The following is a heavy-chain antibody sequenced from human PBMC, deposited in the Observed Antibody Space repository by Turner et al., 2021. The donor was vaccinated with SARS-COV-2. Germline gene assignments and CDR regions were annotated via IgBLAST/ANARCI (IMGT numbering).Heavy chain of an antibody. J-gene: IGHJ6*02. CDR3: ARHQGSASSYDHGMNV. Sequence: QVQLQESGPGLVKPSETLSLTCTVSGGSISSKSWSWIRQSPGRGPEWIGYFYKIGSIDYNPTLRSRVTISVDTSKNQLSLNLISVTAADTAVYYCARHQGSASSYDHGMNVWGQGTAVIVSS. D-gene: IGHD6-13*01. CDR2: FYKIGSI. V-gene: IGHV4-59*08. CDR1: GGSISSKS.